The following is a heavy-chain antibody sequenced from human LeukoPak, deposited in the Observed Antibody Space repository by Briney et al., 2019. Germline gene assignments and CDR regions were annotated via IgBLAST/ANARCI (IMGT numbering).Heavy chain of an antibody. V-gene: IGHV3-7*01. D-gene: IGHD1-7*01. J-gene: IGHJ4*02. CDR2: IKQDGSEK. CDR3: AKNKWNYDY. CDR1: GFTFSNYS. Sequence: GGSLRLSCAASGFTFSNYSMCWVRQAPGKGLEWVANIKQDGSEKYYVDSVKGRFTISRDNAKNSLYLQMTSLRAEDTAVYYCAKNKWNYDYWGQGTLVTVSS.